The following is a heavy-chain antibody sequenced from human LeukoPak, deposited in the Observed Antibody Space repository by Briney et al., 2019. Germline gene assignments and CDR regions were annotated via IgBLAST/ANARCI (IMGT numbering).Heavy chain of an antibody. CDR3: ARDISKYTSSSPGDY. Sequence: GGSLRLSCAASGFTFSSYWMSWVRQAPGKGLEWVANIKQDGSEKYYVDSVKGRFTISRDNAKNSLYLQMDSLRAEDTAVYYCARDISKYTSSSPGDYWGQGTLVTVSS. CDR1: GFTFSSYW. J-gene: IGHJ4*02. D-gene: IGHD6-6*01. V-gene: IGHV3-7*01. CDR2: IKQDGSEK.